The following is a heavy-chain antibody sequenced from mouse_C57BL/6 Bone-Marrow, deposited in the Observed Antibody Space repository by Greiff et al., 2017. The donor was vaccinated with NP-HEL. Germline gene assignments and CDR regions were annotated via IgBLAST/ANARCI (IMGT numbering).Heavy chain of an antibody. CDR3: ARHYDYAYYAMDY. CDR2: IYPRSGNT. J-gene: IGHJ4*01. Sequence: VQLQESGAELARPGASVKLSCKASGYTFTSYGISWVKQRPGQGLEWIGEIYPRSGNTYYNEKFKGKATLTADKSSSTAYMELRSLTSEDSAVYFCARHYDYAYYAMDYWGQGTSVTVSA. CDR1: GYTFTSYG. D-gene: IGHD2-4*01. V-gene: IGHV1-81*01.